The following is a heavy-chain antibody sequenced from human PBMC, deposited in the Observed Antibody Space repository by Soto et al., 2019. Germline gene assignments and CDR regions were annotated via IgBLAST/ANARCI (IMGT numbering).Heavy chain of an antibody. Sequence: ASVKVSCKASGGTFSRYAISWVRQAPGQGLEWMGGIIPIIGTTNYAQKFQGRVTMTTDTSTSTAYMELRSLRSDDTAVYYCASTTYYYDSSGPTDDLWGQGTLVIVSS. CDR3: ASTTYYYDSSGPTDDL. J-gene: IGHJ4*02. CDR2: IIPIIGTT. D-gene: IGHD3-22*01. CDR1: GGTFSRYA. V-gene: IGHV1-69*05.